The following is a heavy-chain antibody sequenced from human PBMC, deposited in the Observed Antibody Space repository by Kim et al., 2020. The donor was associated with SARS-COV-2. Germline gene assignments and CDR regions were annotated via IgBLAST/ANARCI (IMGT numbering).Heavy chain of an antibody. CDR1: GYTFSNYF. CDR3: ARGAKHCTGGSCYDY. J-gene: IGHJ4*02. CDR2: IDPSGGTT. Sequence: ASVKVSCKASGYTFSNYFMNWVRQAPGQGLEWMGMIDPSGGTTADTQKFQGRVTMTADTSTSTLYMELSSLRSDDTAVYFCARGAKHCTGGSCYDYWGQGTLDTVSS. D-gene: IGHD2-15*01. V-gene: IGHV1-46*01.